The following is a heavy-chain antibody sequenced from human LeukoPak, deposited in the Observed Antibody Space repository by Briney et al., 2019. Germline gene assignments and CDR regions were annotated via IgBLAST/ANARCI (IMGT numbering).Heavy chain of an antibody. Sequence: GGSLRLSCAASGFTFSSYSMNWVRQAPGKGLEWVSSISSSSSYIYYADSVKGRFTISRDNAKNSLYLQMNSLRAEDTAVYYCASPLTAMVPFDYWGQGTLVTVSS. CDR3: ASPLTAMVPFDY. V-gene: IGHV3-21*01. D-gene: IGHD5-18*01. CDR1: GFTFSSYS. J-gene: IGHJ4*02. CDR2: ISSSSSYI.